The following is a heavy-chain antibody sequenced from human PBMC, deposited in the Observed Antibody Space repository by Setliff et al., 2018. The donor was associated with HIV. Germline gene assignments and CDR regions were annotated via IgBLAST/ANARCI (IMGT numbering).Heavy chain of an antibody. J-gene: IGHJ4*02. D-gene: IGHD5-12*01. Sequence: VKVSCKASGYTFNNYGISWVRQAPGQGLEWMGWINTHSGYTNYAQNVQGRVTVTMDTSASTAYMELRSLKSDDTAVYYCARGKTWLRFLDYWGQGTLVTVPS. CDR2: INTHSGYT. CDR1: GYTFNNYG. CDR3: ARGKTWLRFLDY. V-gene: IGHV1-18*01.